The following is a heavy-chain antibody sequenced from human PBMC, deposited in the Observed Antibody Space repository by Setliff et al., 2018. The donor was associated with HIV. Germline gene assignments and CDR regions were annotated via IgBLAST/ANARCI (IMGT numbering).Heavy chain of an antibody. CDR3: ARGAVLLWFGEFSTPQGYFDY. V-gene: IGHV4-39*07. Sequence: PSETLSLTCTVSGGSISGSNYYWGWIRQPPGKGLEWVGSIYYSGSTYYSPSLKSRVTMSVDTSKNQFSLNLTSVTAADTAVYYCARGAVLLWFGEFSTPQGYFDYWGQGTLVTVSS. CDR1: GGSISGSNYY. J-gene: IGHJ4*02. CDR2: IYYSGST. D-gene: IGHD3-10*01.